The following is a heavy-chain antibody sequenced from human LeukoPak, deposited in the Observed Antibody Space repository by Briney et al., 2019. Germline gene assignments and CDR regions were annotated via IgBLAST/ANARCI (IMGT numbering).Heavy chain of an antibody. CDR3: ASGSMATMSLNY. J-gene: IGHJ4*02. CDR1: GFTFSAYS. Sequence: GGSLRLSCVASGFTFSAYSMNWVRQAPGKGLAWVSSISSSGTYIYYADSVKGRFTISRDNAKNSLYLQMNSLRAEDTAVYYCASGSMATMSLNYWGQGTLVTV. V-gene: IGHV3-21*01. CDR2: ISSSGTYI. D-gene: IGHD5-24*01.